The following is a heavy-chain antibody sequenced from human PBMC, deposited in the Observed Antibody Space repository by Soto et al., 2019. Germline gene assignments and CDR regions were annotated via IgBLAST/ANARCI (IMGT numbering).Heavy chain of an antibody. Sequence: EVQLVESGGGLVKPGGSLRLSCAASGFTFSSYSMNWVRQAPGKGLEWVSSISSSSSYIYYADSVKGRFTISRDNAKNSLYLQMNSLRAEDTAVYYCARDVDGSGSMDVWGQGTTVTVSS. J-gene: IGHJ6*02. CDR1: GFTFSSYS. V-gene: IGHV3-21*01. CDR2: ISSSSSYI. D-gene: IGHD3-10*01. CDR3: ARDVDGSGSMDV.